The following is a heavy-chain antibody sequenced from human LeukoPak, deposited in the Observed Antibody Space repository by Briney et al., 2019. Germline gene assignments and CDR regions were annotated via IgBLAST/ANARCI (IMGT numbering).Heavy chain of an antibody. D-gene: IGHD6-6*01. V-gene: IGHV4-39*01. Sequence: SETLSLTCIVSGGSISSSSYHCGWIRQPPGKGLEWIGNIYYSGSTYYNPSLKSRVTMSVDTSKNQFSLRVNSVTAADTAVYYCAEYTSSSAYFDHWGQGTLVTVSS. J-gene: IGHJ4*02. CDR3: AEYTSSSAYFDH. CDR1: GGSISSSSYH. CDR2: IYYSGST.